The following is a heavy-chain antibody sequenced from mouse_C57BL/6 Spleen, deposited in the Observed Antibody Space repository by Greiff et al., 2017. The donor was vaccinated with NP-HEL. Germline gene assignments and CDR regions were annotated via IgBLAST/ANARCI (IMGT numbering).Heavy chain of an antibody. CDR2: INPNYGTT. D-gene: IGHD1-1*01. V-gene: IGHV1-39*01. J-gene: IGHJ4*01. CDR3: AKMYYYGSGYAMDY. Sequence: VQLQQSGPELVKPGASVKISCKASGYSFTDYNMNWVKQSNGKSLEWIGVINPNYGTTSYNQQFKGKATLTVDQSSSTAYMQLNSLTSEDSAVYYCAKMYYYGSGYAMDYWGQGTSVTVSS. CDR1: GYSFTDYN.